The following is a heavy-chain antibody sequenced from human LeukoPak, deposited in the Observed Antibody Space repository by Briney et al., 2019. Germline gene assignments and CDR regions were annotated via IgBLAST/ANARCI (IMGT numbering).Heavy chain of an antibody. CDR3: ARHSGPPYYFDY. D-gene: IGHD3-10*01. Sequence: PSETLSLTCTVSGGSISSSSYYWGWIRQPPGKGLEWIGSIYYSGSTYYNPSLKSRVTISVDTSKNQFSLKLSSVTAADTAAYYCARHSGPPYYFDYWGQGTLVTVSS. V-gene: IGHV4-39*01. CDR2: IYYSGST. J-gene: IGHJ4*02. CDR1: GGSISSSSYY.